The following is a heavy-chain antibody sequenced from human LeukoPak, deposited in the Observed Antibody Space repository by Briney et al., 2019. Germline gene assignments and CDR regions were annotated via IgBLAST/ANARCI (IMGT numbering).Heavy chain of an antibody. J-gene: IGHJ5*02. CDR1: GYTFTSYY. CDR2: INPSGGST. V-gene: IGHV1-46*01. CDR3: ATDQYVPGTMREKNWFDP. D-gene: IGHD3-22*01. Sequence: ASVKVSCKASGYTFTSYYMHWVRQAPGQGLEWMGIINPSGGSTSYAQKFQGRVTMTEDTSTDTVHLDLRGLTSEDTAVYYCATDQYVPGTMREKNWFDPWGQGTLVTVSS.